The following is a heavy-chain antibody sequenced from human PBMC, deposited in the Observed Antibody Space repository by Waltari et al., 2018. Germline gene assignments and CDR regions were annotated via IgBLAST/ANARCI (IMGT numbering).Heavy chain of an antibody. CDR1: GGSFSGYY. CDR3: ARGRLGVRRYFDL. CDR2: INHSGST. V-gene: IGHV4-34*01. Sequence: QVQLQQWGAGLFKPSETLSLPCAVYGGSFSGYYWSWIRQPPGKGLEWIGEINHSGSTNYNPSLKSRVTISVDTSKNQFSLKLSSVTAADTAVYYCARGRLGVRRYFDLWGRGTLVTVSS. J-gene: IGHJ2*01.